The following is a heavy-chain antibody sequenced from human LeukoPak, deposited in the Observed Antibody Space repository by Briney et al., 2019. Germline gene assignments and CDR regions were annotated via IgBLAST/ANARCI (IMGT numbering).Heavy chain of an antibody. CDR1: GGSISSSS. CDR3: VSKLLAVTWDL. D-gene: IGHD1-26*01. Sequence: ETLSLTCTVSGGSISSSSYYWGWIRQPPGKGLEWVSFISGGTTSTIYYADSVKGRFTISRDNAKNSLYLQMNSLRDEDTAVYYCVSKLLAVTWDLWGQGTMVTVSS. J-gene: IGHJ3*01. V-gene: IGHV3-48*02. CDR2: ISGGTTSTI.